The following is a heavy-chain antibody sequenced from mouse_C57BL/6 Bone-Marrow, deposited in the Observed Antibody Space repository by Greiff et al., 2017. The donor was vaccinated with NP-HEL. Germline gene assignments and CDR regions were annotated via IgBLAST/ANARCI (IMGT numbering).Heavy chain of an antibody. CDR3: ARHRTTVVAPFAY. V-gene: IGHV5-12*01. D-gene: IGHD1-1*01. Sequence: EVQVVESGGGLVQPGGSLKLSCAASGFTFSDYYMYWVRQTPEKRLEWVAYISNGGGSTYYPDTVKGRFTISRDNAKNTLYLQMSRLKSEDTAMYYCARHRTTVVAPFAYWGQGTLVTVSA. CDR2: ISNGGGST. CDR1: GFTFSDYY. J-gene: IGHJ3*01.